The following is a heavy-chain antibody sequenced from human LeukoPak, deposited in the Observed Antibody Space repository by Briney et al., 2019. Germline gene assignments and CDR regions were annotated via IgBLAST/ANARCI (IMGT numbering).Heavy chain of an antibody. D-gene: IGHD5-18*01. CDR1: GFTFSSYW. CDR2: INSDGSST. CDR3: ARGYTAIDY. J-gene: IGHJ4*02. V-gene: IGHV3-74*01. Sequence: GGSLRLSCAASGFTFSSYWMHWVRHAPGRGLVWVSRINSDGSSTSYADSVKGRFTISRDNAKNTLYLQVNSLRAEDTAVYYCARGYTAIDYWGQGTLVTVSS.